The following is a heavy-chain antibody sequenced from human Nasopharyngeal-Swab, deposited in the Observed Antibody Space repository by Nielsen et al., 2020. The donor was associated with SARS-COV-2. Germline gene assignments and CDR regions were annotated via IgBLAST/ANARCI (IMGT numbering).Heavy chain of an antibody. CDR2: IYPGDSET. CDR1: GYFFPDYW. J-gene: IGHJ6*02. CDR3: ATPGIQYFYGMDV. V-gene: IGHV5-51*01. D-gene: IGHD5-18*01. Sequence: GESLKISCQGSGYFFPDYWIAWVRQMPGKGLEWIGIIYPGDSETRYSPSFQGQVTISADKSISVAYLQRSSLKASDTAIYYCATPGIQYFYGMDVWGQGTTVTVSS.